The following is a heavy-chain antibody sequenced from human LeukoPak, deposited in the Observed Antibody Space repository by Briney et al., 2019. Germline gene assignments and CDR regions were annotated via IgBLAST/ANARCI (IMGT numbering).Heavy chain of an antibody. CDR3: ARDRRDYLSSAFDI. Sequence: GGSLRLSCAASGFTFSSYEMNWVRQAPGKGLEWVSYISSSGSTIYYADSVKGRFTISRDNAKNSLYLQMNSLRAEDTAVYYCARDRRDYLSSAFDIWGQGAMVTVSS. V-gene: IGHV3-48*03. J-gene: IGHJ3*02. D-gene: IGHD4-17*01. CDR2: ISSSGSTI. CDR1: GFTFSSYE.